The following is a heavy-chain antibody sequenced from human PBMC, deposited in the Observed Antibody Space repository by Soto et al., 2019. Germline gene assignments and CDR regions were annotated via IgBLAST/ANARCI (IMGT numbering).Heavy chain of an antibody. Sequence: GGSLRLSCAASGFTFSSYAMSWVRQAQGKVLEWVSAISGSGGSTNYADSVKGRFTISRDNSKNTLYLQMNSLRAHDTDVYYCAKGSGAYDFWGQGTLVTVSS. CDR1: GFTFSSYA. D-gene: IGHD3-16*01. CDR3: AKGSGAYDF. V-gene: IGHV3-23*01. CDR2: ISGSGGST. J-gene: IGHJ4*02.